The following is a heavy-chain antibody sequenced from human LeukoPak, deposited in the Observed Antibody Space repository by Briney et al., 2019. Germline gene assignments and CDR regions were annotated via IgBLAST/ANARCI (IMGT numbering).Heavy chain of an antibody. D-gene: IGHD1-7*01. CDR1: GGSISSNNYY. CDR2: INHSGST. V-gene: IGHV4-39*07. Sequence: SETLSLTCTVSGGSISSNNYYWGWIRQPPGKGLEWIGEINHSGSTNYNPSLKSRVTISVDTSKNQFSLKLSSVTAADTAVYYCARSRFETGTTSSDYWGQGTLVTVSS. J-gene: IGHJ4*02. CDR3: ARSRFETGTTSSDY.